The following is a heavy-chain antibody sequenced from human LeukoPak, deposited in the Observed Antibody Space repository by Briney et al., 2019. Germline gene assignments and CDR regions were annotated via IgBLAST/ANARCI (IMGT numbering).Heavy chain of an antibody. CDR3: ARANQQLDAFDI. Sequence: SETLSLTCAVYRGSFSGSYWSWIRQRPGKGAEWVGEINHSGSTNYNPSLKSRVTISVDTSKNQFSLKLSSVTAADTAVYYCARANQQLDAFDIWGQGTMVTVSS. J-gene: IGHJ3*02. V-gene: IGHV4-34*01. CDR1: RGSFSGSY. CDR2: INHSGST. D-gene: IGHD6-13*01.